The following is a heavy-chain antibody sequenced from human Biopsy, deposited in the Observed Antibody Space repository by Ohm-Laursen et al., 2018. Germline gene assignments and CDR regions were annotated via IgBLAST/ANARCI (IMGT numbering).Heavy chain of an antibody. V-gene: IGHV4-59*01. J-gene: IGHJ6*02. CDR1: GGSIINNY. Sequence: SETLSLTCTVSGGSIINNYWSWIRQPPGKGLEWIGHIYYSVMTNYNPSLQSRVSISVDTSRNQVSLTLSSVTAADTAVYYCARDSGILNYGNFKYYHYYGMDVWGQGTKVTVSS. D-gene: IGHD4-11*01. CDR3: ARDSGILNYGNFKYYHYYGMDV. CDR2: IYYSVMT.